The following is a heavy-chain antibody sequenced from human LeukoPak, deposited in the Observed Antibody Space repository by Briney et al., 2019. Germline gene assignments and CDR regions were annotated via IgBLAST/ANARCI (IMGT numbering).Heavy chain of an antibody. CDR1: GFTFNSYG. CDR2: IKEDGSEK. J-gene: IGHJ4*02. CDR3: ARDRYLSAA. V-gene: IGHV3-7*01. D-gene: IGHD3-9*01. Sequence: GGSLRLSCAASGFTFNSYGMHWVRQAPGKGLEWVANIKEDGSEKYCVNSVKGRFTISRDNAKNSLYLQMNSLKVEDTAVYYCARDRYLSAAWGQGTLVTVSS.